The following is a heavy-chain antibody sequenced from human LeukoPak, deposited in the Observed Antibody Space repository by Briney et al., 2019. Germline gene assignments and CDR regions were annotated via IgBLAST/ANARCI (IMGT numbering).Heavy chain of an antibody. Sequence: GGSLRLSCAASGFTFSSYSMNWVRQAPGKGLEWVSSISSSSSYIYYADSVKGRFTISRDDAKNLLYLQMNSLRAEDTAVYYCARDGGDLQIDYWGQGTLVTVSS. CDR2: ISSSSSYI. CDR1: GFTFSSYS. D-gene: IGHD3-10*01. V-gene: IGHV3-21*01. J-gene: IGHJ4*02. CDR3: ARDGGDLQIDY.